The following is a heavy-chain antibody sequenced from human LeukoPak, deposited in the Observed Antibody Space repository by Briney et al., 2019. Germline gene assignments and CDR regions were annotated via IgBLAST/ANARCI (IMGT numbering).Heavy chain of an antibody. CDR1: GYTFTSYY. Sequence: ASVKVSCKASGYTFTSYYMHWVRQAPGQGLEWMGRIIPILGIANYAQKFQGRVTITADKSTSTAYMELSSLRSEDTAVYYCARGRYSSSWLKYYFDYWGQGTLVTVSS. J-gene: IGHJ4*02. CDR3: ARGRYSSSWLKYYFDY. D-gene: IGHD6-13*01. V-gene: IGHV1-69*04. CDR2: IIPILGIA.